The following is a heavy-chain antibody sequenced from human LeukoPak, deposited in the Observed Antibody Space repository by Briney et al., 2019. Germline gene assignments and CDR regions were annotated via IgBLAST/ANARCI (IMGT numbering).Heavy chain of an antibody. V-gene: IGHV3-21*04. CDR2: ISSSSSYI. D-gene: IGHD3-22*01. J-gene: IGHJ4*02. Sequence: PGGSLRLSCAASGFTFSSYSMNWVRQAPGKGLEWVSSISSSSSYIYYADSVKGRFTISRDNAKNSLYLQMNSLRAEDTAVYYCAKDLIVVPTGGYWGQGTLVTVSS. CDR3: AKDLIVVPTGGY. CDR1: GFTFSSYS.